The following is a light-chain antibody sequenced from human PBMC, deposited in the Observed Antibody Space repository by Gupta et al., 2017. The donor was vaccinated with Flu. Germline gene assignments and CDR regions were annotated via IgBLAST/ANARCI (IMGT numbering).Light chain of an antibody. CDR3: QQSYSIPQT. V-gene: IGKV1-39*01. Sequence: DIQMTQSPSSLSASVGDRVTITCRASQIISNYLNWFQQRPGKAPKLLIYAASSLQSGVPSRFSGSGSGTDFTLTISSLQTEDVATYYCQQSYSIPQTFGGGTKLEIK. CDR2: AAS. J-gene: IGKJ4*01. CDR1: QIISNY.